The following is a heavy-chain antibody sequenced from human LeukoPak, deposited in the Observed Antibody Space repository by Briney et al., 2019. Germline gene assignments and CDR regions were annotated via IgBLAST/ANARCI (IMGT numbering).Heavy chain of an antibody. J-gene: IGHJ3*02. V-gene: IGHV4-34*01. CDR2: INHSGST. CDR3: TRRPRHADDAFDI. Sequence: NPSETLSLTCAVYGGSFSGYYWSWIRQPPGKGLEWIGEINHSGSTNYNPSLKSRVTISVDTSKNQFSLKLSSVTAEDTAVYYCTRRPRHADDAFDIWGQGTMVTVSS. CDR1: GGSFSGYY.